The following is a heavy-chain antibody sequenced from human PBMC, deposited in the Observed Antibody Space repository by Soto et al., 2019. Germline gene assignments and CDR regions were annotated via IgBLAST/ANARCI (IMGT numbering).Heavy chain of an antibody. Sequence: EVQLLESGGGLVQPGGSLRISCLASGFTFSRNAMSWVRQAPGKGLEWVSAISASGGTTYSADSVKGRFAVSRDNSNNTLYLQMDSLSAEDTAVYYCAKQRADFGSGSDTFYLDNWGQGSLVTVSS. CDR3: AKQRADFGSGSDTFYLDN. V-gene: IGHV3-23*01. CDR2: ISASGGTT. J-gene: IGHJ4*02. CDR1: GFTFSRNA. D-gene: IGHD3-10*01.